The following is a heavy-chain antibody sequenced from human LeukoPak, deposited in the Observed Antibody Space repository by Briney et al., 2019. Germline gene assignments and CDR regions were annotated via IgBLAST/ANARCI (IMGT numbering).Heavy chain of an antibody. J-gene: IGHJ3*01. CDR1: GSSFTSYW. CDR3: ARRDYFDSSGSATTFDL. D-gene: IGHD3-22*01. CDR2: IYPVDSDT. Sequence: GESLQISCKCSGSSFTSYWIGWVRQMPGKGLEWMGIIYPVDSDTRYSPSFQGQVTISADQSISTASLQWSSLQASDTAMYYCARRDYFDSSGSATTFDLWGQGTMVTVSS. V-gene: IGHV5-51*01.